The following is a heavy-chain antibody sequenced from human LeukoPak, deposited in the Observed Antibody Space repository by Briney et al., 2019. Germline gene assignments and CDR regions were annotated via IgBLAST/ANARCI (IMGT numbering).Heavy chain of an antibody. D-gene: IGHD1-26*01. CDR2: ISGRGST. Sequence: PSETLSLTCAVSGGSVSSGNYYWSWIRQPAGKRLEWIGRISGRGSTKYNPSLKSRVSISVDTSKNQFSLKLSSVTAADTAVYYCARGRLEAMWELLPYDAFDTWGQGTMVTVSS. J-gene: IGHJ3*02. CDR3: ARGRLEAMWELLPYDAFDT. V-gene: IGHV4-61*10. CDR1: GGSVSSGNYY.